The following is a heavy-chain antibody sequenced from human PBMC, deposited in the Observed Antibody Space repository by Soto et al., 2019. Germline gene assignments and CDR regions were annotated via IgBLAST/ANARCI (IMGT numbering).Heavy chain of an antibody. CDR3: ARGRGAAAGPLINY. CDR2: IWYDGSNK. J-gene: IGHJ4*02. CDR1: GFTFSSYG. Sequence: GGSLRLSCAASGFTFSSYGMHWVRQAPGKGLEWVAVIWYDGSNKYYADSVKGRFTIARDNSKNTLYLQMNSLRAEDTAVYYCARGRGAAAGPLINYWGQGTLVTVSS. D-gene: IGHD6-13*01. V-gene: IGHV3-33*01.